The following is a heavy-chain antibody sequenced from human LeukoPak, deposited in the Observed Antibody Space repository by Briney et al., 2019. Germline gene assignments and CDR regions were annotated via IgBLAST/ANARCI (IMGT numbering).Heavy chain of an antibody. J-gene: IGHJ4*02. D-gene: IGHD2-2*01. CDR1: GGSISSGGYY. CDR3: ARALAAAFDY. CDR2: IYYSGST. V-gene: IGHV4-31*03. Sequence: SETVSLTCTVSGGSISSGGYYWSWIRQHPGKGLEWIGYIYYSGSTYYNLSLKSRVTISVDTSKNQFSLKLSSVTAADTAVYYCARALAAAFDYWGQGTLVTVSS.